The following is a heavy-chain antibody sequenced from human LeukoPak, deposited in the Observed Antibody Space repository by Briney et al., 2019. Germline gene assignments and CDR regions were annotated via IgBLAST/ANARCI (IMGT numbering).Heavy chain of an antibody. CDR1: GYTFTGYY. J-gene: IGHJ6*02. V-gene: IGHV1-2*02. Sequence: ASVKVSCKASGYTFTGYYMHWVRQAPGQGLEWMGWINPNSGGTNYAQKFQGRVTMTRDTSISTAYMELSRLRSDDTAVYYCARDIVADYYYYYGMDVWGQGTTVTVSS. D-gene: IGHD3-22*01. CDR3: ARDIVADYYYYYGMDV. CDR2: INPNSGGT.